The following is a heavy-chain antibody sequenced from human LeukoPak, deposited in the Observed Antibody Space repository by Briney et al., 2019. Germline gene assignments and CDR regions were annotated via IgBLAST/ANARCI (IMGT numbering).Heavy chain of an antibody. D-gene: IGHD6-13*01. V-gene: IGHV7-4-1*02. Sequence: GASVKVSCKASGYTFTSYAMNWVRQAPGQGLEWMGWINTNTGNPTYAQGFTGRFVFSLDTSVSTAYLQISSLKAEDTAVYYCARDFTPPPAAGTGGVFDYWGQGTLVTVSS. CDR3: ARDFTPPPAAGTGGVFDY. J-gene: IGHJ4*02. CDR1: GYTFTSYA. CDR2: INTNTGNP.